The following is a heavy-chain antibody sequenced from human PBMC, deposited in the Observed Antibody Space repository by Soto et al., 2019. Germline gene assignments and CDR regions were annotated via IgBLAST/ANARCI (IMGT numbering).Heavy chain of an antibody. V-gene: IGHV1-69*13. D-gene: IGHD3-10*01. J-gene: IGHJ6*02. CDR2: IIPIFGTA. Sequence: ASVKVSCKASGGTFSSYAISWVRQAPGQGXEWMGGIIPIFGTANYAQKFQGRVTITADESTSTAYMELSSLRSEDTAVYYCARDPPGGTMVRGKYYYGMDVWGQGTTVTVSS. CDR3: ARDPPGGTMVRGKYYYGMDV. CDR1: GGTFSSYA.